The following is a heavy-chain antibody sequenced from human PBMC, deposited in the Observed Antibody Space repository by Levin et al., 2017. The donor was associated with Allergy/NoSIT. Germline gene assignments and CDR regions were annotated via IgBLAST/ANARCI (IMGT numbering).Heavy chain of an antibody. J-gene: IGHJ4*01. V-gene: IGHV3-23*01. CDR3: ARRWLCTGICYQPAFDY. D-gene: IGHD3/OR15-3a*01. CDR1: GFTFSSHA. CDR2: ITPSGTTT. Sequence: GGSLRLSCAASGFTFSSHAMDWVRQTPGKGLEWVSRITPSGTTTYYADSVKGSFTVSRDDSDNMLHLEMNRLRAEDTAIYYCARRWLCTGICYQPAFDYWGHGSLVTVSS.